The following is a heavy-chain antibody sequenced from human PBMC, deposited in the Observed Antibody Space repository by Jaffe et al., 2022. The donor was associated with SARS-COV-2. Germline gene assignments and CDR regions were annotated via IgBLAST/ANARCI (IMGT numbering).Heavy chain of an antibody. CDR1: GFTVSDYW. CDR3: VRGFLAAGRVYDY. J-gene: IGHJ4*02. CDR2: IKSDGTST. Sequence: EVQLVESGGGLVQPGGSLRLSCAASGFTVSDYWMHWVRQVPGKGLAWVSQIKSDGTSTTYADSVKGRFTISRDNAKNTLHLEMNSLRAEDTAIYYCVRGFLAAGRVYDYWGQGTLVTVSS. D-gene: IGHD6-13*01. V-gene: IGHV3-74*01.